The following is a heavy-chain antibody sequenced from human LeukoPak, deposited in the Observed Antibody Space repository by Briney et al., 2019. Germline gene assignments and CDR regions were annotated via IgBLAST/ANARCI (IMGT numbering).Heavy chain of an antibody. D-gene: IGHD1-26*01. Sequence: PGGSLRLSCAASGFTFSSYGMHWIRQAPGKGLEWVSSISSSSSYIYYADSVKGRFTISRDNAKNSLYLQMNSLRAEDTAVYYCARDRATVNFDYWGQGTLVTVSS. V-gene: IGHV3-21*01. J-gene: IGHJ4*02. CDR3: ARDRATVNFDY. CDR1: GFTFSSYG. CDR2: ISSSSSYI.